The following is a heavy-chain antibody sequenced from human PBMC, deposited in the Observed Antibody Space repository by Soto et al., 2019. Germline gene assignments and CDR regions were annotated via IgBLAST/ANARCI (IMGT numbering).Heavy chain of an antibody. V-gene: IGHV4-39*01. Sequence: QLRLQASGPGLVKPSETLSLTCTVSGGSISSSPYYWGWIRQPPGKGLEWIGSICYHGSTYYNPSLKSRVTISVDTSKNQFSLKLSSVSAADTAVYYCARGAAAGIDYWGQGTLVTVSS. CDR1: GGSISSSPYY. CDR2: ICYHGST. J-gene: IGHJ4*02. CDR3: ARGAAAGIDY. D-gene: IGHD6-13*01.